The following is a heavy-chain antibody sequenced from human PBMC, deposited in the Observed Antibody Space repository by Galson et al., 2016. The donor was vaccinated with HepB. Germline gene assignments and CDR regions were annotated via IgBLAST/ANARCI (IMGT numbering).Heavy chain of an antibody. D-gene: IGHD1-14*01. CDR1: GFTVSNYY. J-gene: IGHJ6*02. V-gene: IGHV3-66*01. Sequence: SLRLSCAASGFTVSNYYMNCVRQAPGKGLECVSVSYIGGDTYYADSVKGRFTISRDNSKNTLYLQMNSLRVEDTAVYYCAGEPGIPNGMDVWGQGTTVTVSS. CDR2: SYIGGDT. CDR3: AGEPGIPNGMDV.